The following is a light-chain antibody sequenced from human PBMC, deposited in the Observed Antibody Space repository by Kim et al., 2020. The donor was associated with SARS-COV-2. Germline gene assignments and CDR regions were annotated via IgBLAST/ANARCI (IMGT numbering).Light chain of an antibody. J-gene: IGKJ2*03. CDR1: ESLLHSNGYNY. Sequence: EPASISCRSSESLLHSNGYNYLDWYLQKPGQSPQLLICLGSNRASGVPDRFSGSGSGTDFTLKISRVEAEDVGVYYCMQALQTPYSFGQGTKLEI. V-gene: IGKV2-28*01. CDR2: LGS. CDR3: MQALQTPYS.